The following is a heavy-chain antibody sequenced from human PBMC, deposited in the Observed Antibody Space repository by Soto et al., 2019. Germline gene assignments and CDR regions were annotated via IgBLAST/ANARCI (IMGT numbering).Heavy chain of an antibody. CDR2: MNPNSGET. Sequence: QVRLVQSGPEVKKPGASVRISCTASGYTFTHHDVNWVRQAPGQGPEWMGWMNPNSGETGYAQIFQGRVKMTWATSISTAYMEVSSLGSGDTAMYFCARGIVGGSPRAFDLWGQGTKVTVSS. CDR3: ARGIVGGSPRAFDL. V-gene: IGHV1-8*02. D-gene: IGHD1-26*01. J-gene: IGHJ3*01. CDR1: GYTFTHHD.